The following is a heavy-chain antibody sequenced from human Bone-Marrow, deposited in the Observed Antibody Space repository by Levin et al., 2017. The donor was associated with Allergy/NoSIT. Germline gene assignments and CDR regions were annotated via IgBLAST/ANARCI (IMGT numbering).Heavy chain of an antibody. CDR1: GFTFSNYA. J-gene: IGHJ4*02. CDR2: ISGNSDRV. Sequence: GGSLRLSCAASGFTFSNYAMSWVRQAPGKGLEWVSAISGNSDRVYYADSVRGRFTISRDNSKNTLSLQMTGLRVEDTAVYYCAKEGEITAYGSDWGQGTLVTVSS. CDR3: AKEGEITAYGSD. V-gene: IGHV3-23*01. D-gene: IGHD3-10*01.